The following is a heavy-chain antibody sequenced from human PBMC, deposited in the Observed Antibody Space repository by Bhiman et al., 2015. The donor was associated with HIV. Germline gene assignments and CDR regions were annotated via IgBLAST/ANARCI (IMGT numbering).Heavy chain of an antibody. J-gene: IGHJ5*02. D-gene: IGHD6-6*01. V-gene: IGHV3-21*01. CDR2: ISSSSYYI. CDR3: ARGSSSSLSAERFDP. CDR1: GFTFSSHS. Sequence: EVQLVESGGGLVKPGGSLRLSCAASGFTFSSHSMNWVRQAPGKGLEWVSSISSSSYYIYYADSVKGRFTISRDNAKNSLYLQMNSLRAEDTAVYYCARGSSSSLSAERFDPVGQGTLVPPSPQ.